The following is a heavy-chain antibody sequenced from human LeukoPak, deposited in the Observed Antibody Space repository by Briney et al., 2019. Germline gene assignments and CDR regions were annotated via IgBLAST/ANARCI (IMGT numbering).Heavy chain of an antibody. D-gene: IGHD3-16*01. CDR3: ARGRSYEYGDYDY. V-gene: IGHV4-39*07. CDR2: IYHSGST. CDR1: GASISSSSYY. J-gene: IGHJ4*02. Sequence: PSETLSLTCTVSGASISSSSYYWGWIRQPPGKGLEWIGEIYHSGSTNYNPSLKSRVTISVDKSKNQFSLKLSSVTAADTAVYYCARGRSYEYGDYDYWGQGTLVTVSS.